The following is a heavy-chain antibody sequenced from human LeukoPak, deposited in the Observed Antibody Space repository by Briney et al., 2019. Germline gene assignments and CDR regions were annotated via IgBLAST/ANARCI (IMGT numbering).Heavy chain of an antibody. D-gene: IGHD1-26*01. Sequence: ASVKVSCKTSGYTFTNYYIHWVRQAPGQGLEWMGRIDPNTGGTRSAKNFQGRVTMTRDTSISTAYMALSGLRSDDTAVYYCASLYDIVGTTVDYWGQGTLVTVSS. CDR3: ASLYDIVGTTVDY. CDR2: IDPNTGGT. V-gene: IGHV1-2*06. J-gene: IGHJ4*02. CDR1: GYTFTNYY.